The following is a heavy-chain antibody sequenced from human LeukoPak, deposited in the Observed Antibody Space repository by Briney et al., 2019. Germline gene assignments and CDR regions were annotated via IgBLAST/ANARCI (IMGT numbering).Heavy chain of an antibody. CDR3: ARHGRVTHFDY. Sequence: SETLSLTCTVSGGSISSSSYYWGWIRQPPGKGLEWIGSIYYSGSTYYKMSLKSRVTMSVDRPKNQVSLKLSSVTAADTAVYYCARHGRVTHFDYWGQGTLVTVSS. CDR2: IYYSGST. CDR1: GGSISSSSYY. V-gene: IGHV4-39*01. J-gene: IGHJ4*02.